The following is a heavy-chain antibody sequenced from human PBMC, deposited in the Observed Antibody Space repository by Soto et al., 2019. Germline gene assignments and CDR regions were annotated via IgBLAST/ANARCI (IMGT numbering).Heavy chain of an antibody. J-gene: IGHJ3*02. V-gene: IGHV1-2*04. CDR3: ARDLPQAGSGTLRIAFEI. CDR2: INPNSGGT. CDR1: GYTFTGYY. Sequence: GASVKVSCKASGYTFTGYYMHWVRQAPGQGLEWMGWINPNSGGTNYAQKFQGWVTMTRDTSISTAYMELSRLRSDDTAVYYCARDLPQAGSGTLRIAFEIWGQGTMVTVSS. D-gene: IGHD3-10*01.